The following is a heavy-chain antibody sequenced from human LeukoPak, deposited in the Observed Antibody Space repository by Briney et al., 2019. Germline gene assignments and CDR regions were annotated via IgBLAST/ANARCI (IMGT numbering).Heavy chain of an antibody. J-gene: IGHJ4*02. CDR2: IYHSGST. CDR3: ARGGIIVVVSDFDY. Sequence: SETPSLTCTVSGYFISSGYYWGWIRQPPGKGLEWIGSIYHSGSTYYNPSLKSRVTISVDTSKNQFSLNLSSVTAADTAVYYCARGGIIVVVSDFDYWGQGTLVTVSS. CDR1: GYFISSGYY. D-gene: IGHD3-22*01. V-gene: IGHV4-38-2*02.